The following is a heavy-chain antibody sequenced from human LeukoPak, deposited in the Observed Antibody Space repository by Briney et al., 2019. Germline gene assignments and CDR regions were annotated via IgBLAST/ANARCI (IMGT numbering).Heavy chain of an antibody. J-gene: IGHJ4*02. CDR1: GFTFNSYN. CDR2: ISSGGDYI. Sequence: GGSLRLSCAASGFTFNSYNMNWVRQAPGKGLEWVSFISSGGDYIYYADSVKGRFTISRDNGKNSVYLQMSSLRAEDTAVYYCARESGSYQFDYWGQGTLVTVSS. V-gene: IGHV3-21*01. D-gene: IGHD1-26*01. CDR3: ARESGSYQFDY.